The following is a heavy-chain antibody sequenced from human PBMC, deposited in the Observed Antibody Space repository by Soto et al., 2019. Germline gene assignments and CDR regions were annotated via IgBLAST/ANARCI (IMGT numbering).Heavy chain of an antibody. D-gene: IGHD2-15*01. Sequence: GGSLRLSCVASGFTFSYFYMSWIRQSPGKGLEWVSYISLSRGYTKYADSVKGRFTISRDNAKNSLYLQMSSLRAEDTAAYYCARSVDLDYWGQGTLVTVSS. CDR1: GFTFSYFY. V-gene: IGHV3-11*06. CDR3: ARSVDLDY. J-gene: IGHJ4*02. CDR2: ISLSRGYT.